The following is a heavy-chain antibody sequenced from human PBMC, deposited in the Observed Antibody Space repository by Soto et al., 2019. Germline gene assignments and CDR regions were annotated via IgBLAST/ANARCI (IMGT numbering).Heavy chain of an antibody. D-gene: IGHD2-15*01. J-gene: IGHJ3*02. CDR3: ARVLSDIVVVVAATGDAFDI. CDR1: GGTFSSYA. V-gene: IGHV1-69*01. CDR2: IIPIFGTA. Sequence: QVQLVQSGAEVKKPGSSVKVSCKASGGTFSSYAISWVRQAPGQGLEWMGGIIPIFGTANYAQKFQGRVTITADESTSNAYMELSSLRSEDTAVYYCARVLSDIVVVVAATGDAFDIWGQGTMVTVSS.